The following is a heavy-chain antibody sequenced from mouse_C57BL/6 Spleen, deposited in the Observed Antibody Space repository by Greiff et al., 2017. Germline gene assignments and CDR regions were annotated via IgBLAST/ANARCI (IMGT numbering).Heavy chain of an antibody. CDR3: ARGPYSSGYWFAY. D-gene: IGHD3-2*02. V-gene: IGHV1-50*01. J-gene: IGHJ3*01. CDR2: IDPSDSYT. CDR1: GYTFTSYW. Sequence: QVQLQQPGAELVKPGASVKLSCKASGYTFTSYWMQWVKQRPGQGLEWIGEIDPSDSYTNYNQKFKGKATLTVDTSSSTAYMQLSSLTSEDSAVYYWARGPYSSGYWFAYWGQGTLVTVSA.